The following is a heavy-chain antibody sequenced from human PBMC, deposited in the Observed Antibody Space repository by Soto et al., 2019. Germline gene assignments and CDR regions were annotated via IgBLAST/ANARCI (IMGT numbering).Heavy chain of an antibody. V-gene: IGHV4-59*01. CDR3: ARGEDAFFYYGLDV. Sequence: SETLSLTCTVSGGSITSSYWSWIRRPPGKGLEWIAYIYDTGISGYTPSTSYNPSLKSRVTMSVDTSKSQFSLKLTSVTAADAAAYYCARGEDAFFYYGLDVWGQGITVTVSS. CDR2: IYDTGISGYTPST. J-gene: IGHJ6*02. CDR1: GGSITSSY.